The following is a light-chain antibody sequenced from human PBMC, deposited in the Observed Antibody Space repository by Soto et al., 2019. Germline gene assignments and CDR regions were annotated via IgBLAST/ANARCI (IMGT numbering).Light chain of an antibody. Sequence: QSALTQPASVSGSPGQSISISCPGTSSDVGTYDSVSWYQQHPGKAPKVMIYEVTYRPSGVSNRFSGYKSGNTASLTISGLKAEDGAEYSRSAYTGSSTIYGFGRGTKVTV. V-gene: IGLV2-14*01. CDR2: EVT. CDR1: SSDVGTYDS. CDR3: SAYTGSSTIYG. J-gene: IGLJ1*01.